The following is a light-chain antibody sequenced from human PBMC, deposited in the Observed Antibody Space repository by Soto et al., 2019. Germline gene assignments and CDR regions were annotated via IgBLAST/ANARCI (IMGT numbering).Light chain of an antibody. Sequence: DIQMTQSPSTLSASVGDRVTITGRASQTSNSKLAWYQKKPGQAPKLLIFDGSNLESGVSSRFSGSGSGTESTLRIGSLQPDDFATYYCLQYETYFRYTFGQGTKLDLK. V-gene: IGKV1-5*01. J-gene: IGKJ2*01. CDR3: LQYETYFRYT. CDR2: DGS. CDR1: QTSNSK.